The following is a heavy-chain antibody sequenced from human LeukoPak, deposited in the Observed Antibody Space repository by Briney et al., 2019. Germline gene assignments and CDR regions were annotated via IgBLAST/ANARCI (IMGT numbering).Heavy chain of an antibody. D-gene: IGHD6-19*01. CDR3: AKDQMGGSGWPIDY. V-gene: IGHV3-21*01. Sequence: GGSLRLSCVASGFTFSTYSMNWVRQAPEKGLEWVSSITSSSSYIYYADSVKGRFTISRDNAKTSLYLHMSSLRAEDTAVYYCAKDQMGGSGWPIDYWGQGTLVTVSS. CDR1: GFTFSTYS. J-gene: IGHJ4*02. CDR2: ITSSSSYI.